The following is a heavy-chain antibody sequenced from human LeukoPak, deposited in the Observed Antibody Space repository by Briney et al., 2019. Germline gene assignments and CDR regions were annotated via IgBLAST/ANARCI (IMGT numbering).Heavy chain of an antibody. D-gene: IGHD3-10*01. V-gene: IGHV2-5*01. CDR2: YYWNDDK. J-gene: IGHJ4*02. CDR1: GFSLSTTGVG. CDR3: AHKGRGSGSYNM. Sequence: SGPTLVKPTQTLTLTCTFSGFSLSTTGVGVGWIRQSPGKALEWLSAYYWNDDKSYSPSLKSRLTITKDTSKNQVVLIMTNMHPVNTATYYCAHKGRGSGSYNMWGQGTLVTVSS.